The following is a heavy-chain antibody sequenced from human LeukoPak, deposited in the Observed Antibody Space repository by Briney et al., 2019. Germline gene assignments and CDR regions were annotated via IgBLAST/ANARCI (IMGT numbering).Heavy chain of an antibody. CDR2: IWYDGSNK. V-gene: IGHV3-33*06. D-gene: IGHD2-15*01. CDR1: GFTFSSYG. J-gene: IGHJ3*02. CDR3: AKGVSYCSGGSCHSSGAFDI. Sequence: GRSLRLSCAASGFTFSSYGMHWVRQAPGKGLEWVAVIWYDGSNKYYADSVKGRFTISRDNSKNTLYLPMNRLRAEDTAVYYCAKGVSYCSGGSCHSSGAFDIWGQGTMVTVSS.